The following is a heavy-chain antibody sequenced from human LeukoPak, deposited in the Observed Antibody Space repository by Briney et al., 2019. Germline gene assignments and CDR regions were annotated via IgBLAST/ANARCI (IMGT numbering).Heavy chain of an antibody. CDR3: AKVRSGSANWALRIFDN. J-gene: IGHJ4*02. Sequence: PGRSLRLSCAASGFTFSSYGMHWVRQAPGKGLEWVAVIWYDGSNKYYADSVKGRFTISRDNSNNTLYVQMNSLRAEDTAVYYCAKVRSGSANWALRIFDNWGQGTLVTVSS. D-gene: IGHD1-1*01. V-gene: IGHV3-33*06. CDR2: IWYDGSNK. CDR1: GFTFSSYG.